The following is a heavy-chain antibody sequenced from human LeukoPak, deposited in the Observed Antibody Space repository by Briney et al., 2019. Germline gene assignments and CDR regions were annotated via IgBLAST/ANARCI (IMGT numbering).Heavy chain of an antibody. CDR1: GFTFSSYA. CDR2: ISGSGGST. J-gene: IGHJ6*02. D-gene: IGHD2-2*01. CDR3: AKSPANYYYYGMDV. V-gene: IGHV3-23*01. Sequence: PGASLRLSYAASGFTFSSYAMSWVRQAPGKGLEWVSAISGSGGSTYYADSVKGRFTISRDNSKNTLYLQMNSLRAEDTAVYYCAKSPANYYYYGMDVWGQGTTVTVSS.